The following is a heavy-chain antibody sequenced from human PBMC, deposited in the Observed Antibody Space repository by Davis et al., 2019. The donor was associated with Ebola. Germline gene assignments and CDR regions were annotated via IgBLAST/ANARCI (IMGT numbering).Heavy chain of an antibody. CDR1: GYTFTSYG. J-gene: IGHJ4*02. CDR2: INPHNGNT. CDR3: ARAQFPTTSDH. V-gene: IGHV1-18*04. D-gene: IGHD1-1*01. Sequence: ASVTVSCKASGYTFTSYGITWVRQAPGQGLEWMGWINPHNGNTNYAQNVQGRVTMTTDTSTSTAYMEVGSLRSDNTAVYYCARAQFPTTSDHWGQGTLVTDSS.